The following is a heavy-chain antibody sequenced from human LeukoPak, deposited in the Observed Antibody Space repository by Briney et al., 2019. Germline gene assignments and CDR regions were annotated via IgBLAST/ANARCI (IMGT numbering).Heavy chain of an antibody. CDR1: GFTFSSYA. CDR3: ARDHLRSSAASLSECFQH. V-gene: IGHV3-30-3*01. CDR2: ISYDGSNK. J-gene: IGHJ1*01. D-gene: IGHD2-2*01. Sequence: GGSLRLSCAASGFTFSSYAMHWVRQAPGKGLEWVAVISYDGSNKYYADSVKGRFTISRDNSKNTLYLQMNSLRAEDTAVYYCARDHLRSSAASLSECFQHWGQGTLVTVSS.